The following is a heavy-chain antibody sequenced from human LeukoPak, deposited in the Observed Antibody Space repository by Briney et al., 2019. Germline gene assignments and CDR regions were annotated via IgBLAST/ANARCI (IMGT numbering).Heavy chain of an antibody. CDR2: INPSGGST. J-gene: IGHJ6*02. V-gene: IGHV1-46*01. CDR1: GYTFTSYY. Sequence: ASVKVSCKASGYTFTSYYMHWVRQAPGQGLEWMGIINPSGGSTSYAQKFQGRVTMTRDTSTSTVYMELSSLRSEDTAVYYCARGPPPVVTPLASYYYGMDVWGQGTTVTVSS. D-gene: IGHD4-23*01. CDR3: ARGPPPVVTPLASYYYGMDV.